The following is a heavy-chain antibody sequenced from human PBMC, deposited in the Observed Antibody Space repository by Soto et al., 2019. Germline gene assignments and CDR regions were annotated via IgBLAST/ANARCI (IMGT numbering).Heavy chain of an antibody. Sequence: QVQLVQSGAEVKKPGSSVKVSCKASGGTFSSYTISWVRQAPGQGLEWMGRIIPILGIANYAPKFQGRVTITADKSTSTAYMELSSLRSEDTAVYYCAREGYCSSNSCYLETNWFDPWGQGTLVTVSS. V-gene: IGHV1-69*08. CDR3: AREGYCSSNSCYLETNWFDP. CDR2: IIPILGIA. J-gene: IGHJ5*02. D-gene: IGHD2-2*01. CDR1: GGTFSSYT.